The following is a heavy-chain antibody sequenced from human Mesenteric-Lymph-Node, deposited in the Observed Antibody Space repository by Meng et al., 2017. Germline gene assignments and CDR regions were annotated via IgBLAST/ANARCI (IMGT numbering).Heavy chain of an antibody. CDR3: AKDIRYLVGATYYFDY. CDR2: ISSSGSTI. CDR1: GFTFSDYY. V-gene: IGHV3-11*01. Sequence: QVQRGGAGGGLVKPGGLLSLSCAASGFTFSDYYMSWIRQAPGKGLEWVSYISSSGSTIYYADSVKGRFTISRDNAKNSLYLQMNSLRAEDTAVYYCAKDIRYLVGATYYFDYWGQGTLVTVSS. J-gene: IGHJ4*02. D-gene: IGHD1-26*01.